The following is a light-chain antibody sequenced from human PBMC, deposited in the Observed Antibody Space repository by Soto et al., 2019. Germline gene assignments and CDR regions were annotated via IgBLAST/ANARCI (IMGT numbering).Light chain of an antibody. J-gene: IGKJ1*01. V-gene: IGKV1-12*01. CDR1: QGISSW. CDR3: QQANSFPQT. Sequence: DIQMTQSPSSVSASVGDRVTITCRASQGISSWFAWYQQKPGKAPKLLIYAASSVQSGVPSRFSGSGSGTDFTITISSLQPEDFATCYCQQANSFPQTFGQGTKVDIK. CDR2: AAS.